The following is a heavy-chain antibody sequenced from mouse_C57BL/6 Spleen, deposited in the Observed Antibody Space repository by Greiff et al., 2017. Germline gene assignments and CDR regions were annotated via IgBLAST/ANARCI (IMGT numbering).Heavy chain of an antibody. CDR2: INYDGSST. V-gene: IGHV5-16*01. Sequence: EVMLVESEGGLVQPGSSMKLSCTASGFTFSDYYMAWVRQVPEKGLEWVANINYDGSSTYYLDSLKSRFIISRDNAKNILYLQMSSLKSEDTATYYCAGYSNYEGFAYWGQGTLVTVSA. D-gene: IGHD2-5*01. J-gene: IGHJ3*01. CDR3: AGYSNYEGFAY. CDR1: GFTFSDYY.